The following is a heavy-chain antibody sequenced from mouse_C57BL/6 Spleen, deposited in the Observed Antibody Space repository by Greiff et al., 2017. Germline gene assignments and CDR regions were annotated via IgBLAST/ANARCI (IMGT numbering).Heavy chain of an antibody. D-gene: IGHD2-10*02. J-gene: IGHJ2*01. Sequence: EVQLVESGPGLVKPSQSLSLTCSVTGYSITSGYYWNWIRQFPGNKLEWMGYISYDGSNNYNPSLKNRISITRDTSKNQFFLKLNSVTTEDTATYYCARGRYGNDEGFDYWGQGTTLTVSS. V-gene: IGHV3-6*01. CDR1: GYSITSGYY. CDR3: ARGRYGNDEGFDY. CDR2: ISYDGSN.